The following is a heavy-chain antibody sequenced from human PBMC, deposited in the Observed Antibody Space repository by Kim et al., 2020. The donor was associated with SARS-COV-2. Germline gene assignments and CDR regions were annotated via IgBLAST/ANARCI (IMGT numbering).Heavy chain of an antibody. D-gene: IGHD1-26*01. J-gene: IGHJ4*02. CDR3: ARDINSGSYFDY. V-gene: IGHV3-33*01. CDR1: GFRFDGYG. Sequence: GGSLRLSCAASGFRFDGYGMHWVRQSPGRGLEWVAIVWFDGSNKYYSESVRGRFTVSRDNSRNTLYLEMNSLRPEDTAIYYCARDINSGSYFDYWGQGTLVTVSS. CDR2: VWFDGSNK.